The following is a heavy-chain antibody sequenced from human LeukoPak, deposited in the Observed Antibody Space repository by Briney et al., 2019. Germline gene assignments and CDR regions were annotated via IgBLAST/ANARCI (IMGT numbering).Heavy chain of an antibody. Sequence: PGGSLRLSCAASGFTFSSYDMHWVRQATGKGLEWVSAIGTAGDTYYPGSVKGRFTISRENAKNSLYLQMNSLRAGDTVVYYCARAGGAGNYYYYGMDVWGQGTTVTVSS. CDR1: GFTFSSYD. CDR2: IGTAGDT. J-gene: IGHJ6*02. D-gene: IGHD6-19*01. V-gene: IGHV3-13*01. CDR3: ARAGGAGNYYYYGMDV.